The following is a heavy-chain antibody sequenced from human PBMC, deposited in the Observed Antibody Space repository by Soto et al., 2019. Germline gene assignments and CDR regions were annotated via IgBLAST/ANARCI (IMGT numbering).Heavy chain of an antibody. CDR1: AGSTSSGDYY. V-gene: IGHV4-30-4*02. CDR3: ARDSVISWPNSYPYSMEV. D-gene: IGHD3-16*01. CDR2: IYYSGST. J-gene: IGHJ6*02. Sequence: SETIRLTCTVSAGSTSSGDYYWSWIRQPQGKGLEWIGYIYYSGSTYYNPSLKSRVTISVDTSKNQFSLKLSSVTAADTAVYYCARDSVISWPNSYPYSMEVWGQGTTGTV.